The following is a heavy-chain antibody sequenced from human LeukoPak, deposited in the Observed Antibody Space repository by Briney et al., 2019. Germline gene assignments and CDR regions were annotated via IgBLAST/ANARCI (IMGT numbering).Heavy chain of an antibody. CDR3: ARDVDVSGSVGADYCGLDV. D-gene: IGHD3-22*01. J-gene: IGHJ6*02. V-gene: IGHV1-2*04. CDR1: EYTFTDYY. Sequence: ASVKVSCKASEYTFTDYYMHWVRQAPGQGLEWMGWINPKSGGTQYAQKFQGWVTMTRDTSISTAYMEVTRLRSDDTAVYYCARDVDVSGSVGADYCGLDVWGQGTTVTVSS. CDR2: INPKSGGT.